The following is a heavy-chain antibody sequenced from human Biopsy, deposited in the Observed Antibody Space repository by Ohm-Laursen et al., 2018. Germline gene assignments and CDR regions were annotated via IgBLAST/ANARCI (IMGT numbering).Heavy chain of an antibody. Sequence: SLRLSCSASGFTFGDAWMSWIRQAPGKGLEWVGRIKSKFDGETTDYAAPVKGRLIISRDDSKSTLFLQMNSLKVEDTGVYFCSTGGGDFYYNDMDVWGQGTTVTVSS. CDR3: STGGGDFYYNDMDV. V-gene: IGHV3-15*01. CDR1: GFTFGDAW. CDR2: IKSKFDGETT. J-gene: IGHJ6*02. D-gene: IGHD3-16*01.